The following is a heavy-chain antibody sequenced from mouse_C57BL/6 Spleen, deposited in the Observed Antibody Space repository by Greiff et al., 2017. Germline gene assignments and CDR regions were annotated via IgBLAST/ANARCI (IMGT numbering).Heavy chain of an antibody. D-gene: IGHD1-1*01. V-gene: IGHV1-69*01. J-gene: IGHJ4*01. CDR1: GYTFTSYW. CDR2: IDPSDSYT. CDR3: AGIYYYGSSYGRDARDY. Sequence: QVQLQQPGAELVMPGASVKLSCKASGYTFTSYWMHWVKQRPGQGLEWIGEIDPSDSYTNYNQKFKGKSTLTVDKSSSTAYMQLSSLTSEDSAVYYWAGIYYYGSSYGRDARDYWGQGTSVTVSS.